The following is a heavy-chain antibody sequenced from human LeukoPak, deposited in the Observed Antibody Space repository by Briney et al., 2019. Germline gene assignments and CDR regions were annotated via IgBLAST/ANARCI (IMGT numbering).Heavy chain of an antibody. CDR3: AGDLTNGDYGDY. CDR1: GGTFSSYA. D-gene: IGHD2-8*01. CDR2: IIPIFGTA. Sequence: ASVKVPCKASGGTFSSYAISWVRQAPGQGLEWMGGIIPIFGTANYAQKFQGRVTITADESTSTAYMELSSLRSEDTAVYYCAGDLTNGDYGDYWGQGTLVTVSS. V-gene: IGHV1-69*13. J-gene: IGHJ4*02.